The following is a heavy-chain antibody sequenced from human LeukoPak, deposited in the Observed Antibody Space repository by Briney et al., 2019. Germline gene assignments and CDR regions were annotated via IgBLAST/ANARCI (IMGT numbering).Heavy chain of an antibody. CDR3: ARGYSSSTSCYAGHFDY. J-gene: IGHJ4*02. D-gene: IGHD2-2*01. CDR1: GGTFSSYA. Sequence: ASVKVSCKASGGTFSSYAISWVRQAPGQGLEWMGGIIPIFGTANYAQKFQGRVTITADESTSTAYMELSSLRSEDTAVYYCARGYSSSTSCYAGHFDYWGQGTLVTVSS. V-gene: IGHV1-69*13. CDR2: IIPIFGTA.